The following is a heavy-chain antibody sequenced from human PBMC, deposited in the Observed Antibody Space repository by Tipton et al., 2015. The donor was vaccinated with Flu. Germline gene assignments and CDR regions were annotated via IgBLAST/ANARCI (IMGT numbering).Heavy chain of an antibody. CDR1: GGSISSYY. CDR3: ARVLNYGMHV. J-gene: IGHJ6*02. Sequence: LRLSCTVSGGSISSYYWSWIRQPPGKGLEWIGYIYYSGSTNYNPSLNSRVTISVDTSKNQFSLKLSSVTAADTAVYYCARVLNYGMHVWGQGTTVTVSS. V-gene: IGHV4-59*01. CDR2: IYYSGST. D-gene: IGHD2-15*01.